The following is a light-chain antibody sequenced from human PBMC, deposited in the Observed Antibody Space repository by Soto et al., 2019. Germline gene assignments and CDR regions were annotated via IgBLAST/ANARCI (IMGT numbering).Light chain of an antibody. V-gene: IGKV3D-20*01. CDR3: QQYGSSPGT. J-gene: IGKJ1*01. CDR1: QSVSNNY. CDR2: DAS. Sequence: EIVLTQSPATLSLSPGDRATLSCGASQSVSNNYLAWYQQEPGLAPRLLIYDASYRANGIPDRFSGSGSGTDFTLTISRLEPEDFAVYYCQQYGSSPGTFGQGTKVDIK.